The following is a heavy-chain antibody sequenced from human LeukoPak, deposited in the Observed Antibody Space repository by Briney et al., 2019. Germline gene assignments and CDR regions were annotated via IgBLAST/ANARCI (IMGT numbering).Heavy chain of an antibody. Sequence: GESLKISCKGSGYSFTSYWIGWVRQMPGKGLEWMGIIYPGDSDTRYSPSFQGQVTISADKSVSTAYLQWSSLKASDTAMYYCARGLSYSNYRYNWFDPWGQGTLVTVSS. CDR3: ARGLSYSNYRYNWFDP. V-gene: IGHV5-51*01. CDR1: GYSFTSYW. J-gene: IGHJ5*02. CDR2: IYPGDSDT. D-gene: IGHD4-11*01.